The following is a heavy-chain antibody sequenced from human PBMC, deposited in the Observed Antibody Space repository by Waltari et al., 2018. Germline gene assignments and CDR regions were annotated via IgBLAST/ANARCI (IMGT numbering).Heavy chain of an antibody. D-gene: IGHD2-2*01. CDR3: ARDYCSSTSCAFDY. V-gene: IGHV4-4*02. Sequence: QVQLQESGPGLVKPSGTLSLTCAVSGGSLRSSNWRRWVRQPPGKGLEWIGEIYHSGSNNYNPSLKSRVTISVDKSKNQFSLKLSSVTAADTAVYYCARDYCSSTSCAFDYWGQGTLVTVSS. CDR1: GGSLRSSNW. J-gene: IGHJ4*02. CDR2: IYHSGSN.